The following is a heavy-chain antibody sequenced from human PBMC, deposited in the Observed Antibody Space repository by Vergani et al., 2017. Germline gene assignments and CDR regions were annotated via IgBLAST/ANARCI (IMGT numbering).Heavy chain of an antibody. CDR3: ARDLFXYDSSGYYSGFFGY. Sequence: EVQLVESGGGLVKPGGSLRLSCAASGFTFSSYSMNWVRQAPGTGLEWVSSISSSSSYIYYADSVKGRFTISRDNAKNSLYLQMNSLRAEDTAVYYCARDLFXYDSSGYYSGFFGYWGQGTLVTVSS. CDR1: GFTFSSYS. J-gene: IGHJ4*02. CDR2: ISSSSSYI. D-gene: IGHD3-22*01. V-gene: IGHV3-21*01.